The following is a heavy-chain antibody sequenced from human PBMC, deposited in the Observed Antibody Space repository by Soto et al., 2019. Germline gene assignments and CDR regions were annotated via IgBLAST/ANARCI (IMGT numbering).Heavy chain of an antibody. J-gene: IGHJ4*02. V-gene: IGHV2-5*02. CDR1: GFSLSTSGVG. D-gene: IGHD3-22*01. CDR3: ALSYYYDSSGSVDY. CDR2: IYWDDDK. Sequence: QITLKESGPTLVKPTQTLTLTCTFSGFSLSTSGVGVGWIRQPPGKALEWLALIYWDDDKRYSPSLKSRLTITKDTSKNQVVLTMTSMDPVDTATYYCALSYYYDSSGSVDYWGQGTLVTVSS.